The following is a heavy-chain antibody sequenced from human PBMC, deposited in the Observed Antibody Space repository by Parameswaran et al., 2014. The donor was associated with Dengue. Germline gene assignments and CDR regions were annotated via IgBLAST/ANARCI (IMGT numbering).Heavy chain of an antibody. V-gene: IGHV4-31*02. Sequence: VRQAPGKGLEWIGYIYYIGSTYYNPSLKSRVTISVDTSKNQFSLKLSSVTAADTAVYYCARDGRASYGMDVWGQGTTVTVSS. CDR2: IYYIGST. J-gene: IGHJ6*02. CDR3: ARDGRASYGMDV.